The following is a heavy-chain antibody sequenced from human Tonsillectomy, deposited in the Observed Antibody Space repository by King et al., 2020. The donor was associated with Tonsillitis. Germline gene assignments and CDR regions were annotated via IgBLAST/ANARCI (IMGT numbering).Heavy chain of an antibody. Sequence: VQLVESGAEVKKPGASVKVSCTASGYTFTSYDINWVRQATGQGLEWMGWMNPNSGNTGYAQKFQGRVTMTRNTSISTAYMELSSLRSEDTAVYYCAREVYDISGSNWFDPWGQGTLVTVSS. CDR1: GYTFTSYD. J-gene: IGHJ5*02. CDR3: AREVYDISGSNWFDP. V-gene: IGHV1-8*01. CDR2: MNPNSGNT. D-gene: IGHD3-22*01.